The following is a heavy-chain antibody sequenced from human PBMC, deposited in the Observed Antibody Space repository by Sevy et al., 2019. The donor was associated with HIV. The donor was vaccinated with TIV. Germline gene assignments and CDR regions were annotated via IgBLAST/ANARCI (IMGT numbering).Heavy chain of an antibody. CDR3: AKLRVVRYFDWFPFQH. V-gene: IGHV3-23*01. Sequence: GGSLRLSCAASGFTFSSYAMSWVRQAPGKGLEWVSAVRGSGGSTYYADSVKGRFTISRDNSKNTLYLQMNSLRAEDTAVYYCAKLRVVRYFDWFPFQHWGQGTLVTVSS. CDR2: VRGSGGST. J-gene: IGHJ1*01. D-gene: IGHD3-9*01. CDR1: GFTFSSYA.